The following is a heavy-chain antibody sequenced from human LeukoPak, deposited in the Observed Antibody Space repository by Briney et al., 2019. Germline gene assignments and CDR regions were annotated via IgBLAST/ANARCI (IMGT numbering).Heavy chain of an antibody. V-gene: IGHV3-23*01. CDR2: ISGSGGST. Sequence: XGSLRLSCATSGFTFSSYAMSWVRQAXGKGLEWVSAISGSGGSTYYADSVKGRFTISRDNSKNTLYLQMNSLRAEDTAVYYCAKSSNYFDYWGQGTLVTVSS. CDR1: GFTFSSYA. CDR3: AKSSNYFDY. J-gene: IGHJ4*02.